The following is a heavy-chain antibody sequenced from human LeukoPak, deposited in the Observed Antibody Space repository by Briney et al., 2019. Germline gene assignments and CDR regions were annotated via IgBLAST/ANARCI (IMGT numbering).Heavy chain of an antibody. J-gene: IGHJ6*03. CDR2: ISYDGSNK. CDR3: ARTAMVSYYYMDV. Sequence: GGSLRLSCAASGFTFSSYTMNWVRQAPGKGLEWVAVISYDGSNKYYADSVKGRFTISRDNSKNTLYLQMNSLRAEDTAVYYCARTAMVSYYYMDVWGKGTTVTVSS. V-gene: IGHV3-30*04. D-gene: IGHD5-18*01. CDR1: GFTFSSYT.